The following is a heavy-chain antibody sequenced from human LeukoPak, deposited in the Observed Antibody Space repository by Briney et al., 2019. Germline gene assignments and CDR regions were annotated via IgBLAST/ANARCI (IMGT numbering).Heavy chain of an antibody. CDR3: ARVLPLASYYNACFDY. Sequence: TVKVSCKASGYTFTSYAISWVRQAPGQGLEWMGGIIPIFGTANYAQKFQGRVTITADESTSTAYMELSSLRSEDTAVYYCARVLPLASYYNACFDYWGQGTLVTVSS. CDR1: GYTFTSYA. J-gene: IGHJ4*02. D-gene: IGHD3-10*01. V-gene: IGHV1-69*13. CDR2: IIPIFGTA.